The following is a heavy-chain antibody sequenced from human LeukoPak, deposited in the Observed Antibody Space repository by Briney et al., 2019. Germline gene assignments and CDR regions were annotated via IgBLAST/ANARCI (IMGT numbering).Heavy chain of an antibody. Sequence: GGSLRLSCAASGFTFSSYWMHWVRQAPGKGLVWVSRINSDGSTKTYADSVKGRFTISRDNAKNTLYLQMNSLRAEDTAVYYCARADYRGNYLVYWGQGTLVTVSS. D-gene: IGHD1-26*01. J-gene: IGHJ4*02. V-gene: IGHV3-74*01. CDR3: ARADYRGNYLVY. CDR2: INSDGSTK. CDR1: GFTFSSYW.